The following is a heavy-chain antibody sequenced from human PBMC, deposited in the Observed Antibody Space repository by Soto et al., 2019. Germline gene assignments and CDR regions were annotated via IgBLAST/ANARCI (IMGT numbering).Heavy chain of an antibody. CDR3: ARVYQSYDYVWGSYRPRAHDAFDI. D-gene: IGHD3-16*02. J-gene: IGHJ3*02. CDR2: ISSSSSYI. CDR1: GFTFSSYS. Sequence: NPGGSLRLSCAASGFTFSSYSMNWVRQAPGKGLEWVSSISSSSSYIYYADSVKGRFTISRDNAKNSLYLQMNSLRAEDTAVYYCARVYQSYDYVWGSYRPRAHDAFDIWGQGTMVTVSS. V-gene: IGHV3-21*01.